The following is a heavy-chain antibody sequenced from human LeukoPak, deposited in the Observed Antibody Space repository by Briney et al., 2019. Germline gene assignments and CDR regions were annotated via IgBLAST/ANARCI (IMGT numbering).Heavy chain of an antibody. D-gene: IGHD3-3*02. Sequence: SETLSLTCTVSGYSISSGYYWGWIRQPPGKGLEWIGSIYHSGSTYYNPSLKSRVTISVDTSKNQFSLKLSSVTAADTAVYYCARVPHFHNPHWFDPWGQGTLVTVSS. CDR2: IYHSGST. CDR1: GYSISSGYY. V-gene: IGHV4-38-2*02. J-gene: IGHJ5*02. CDR3: ARVPHFHNPHWFDP.